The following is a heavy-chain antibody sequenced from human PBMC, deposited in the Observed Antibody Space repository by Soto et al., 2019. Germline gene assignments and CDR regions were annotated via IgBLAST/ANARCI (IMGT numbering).Heavy chain of an antibody. Sequence: QITLKESGPTLVKPTQTLTLTCTFSGFSLSTSGVGVGWIRQPPGKALEWLALIYWDDDKRYSPSLKSRLTITKDPPKNQVVLTMTNMDPVDTATYYCALLTYYYDSSGYYSSAEYFQHWGQGTLVTVSS. CDR1: GFSLSTSGVG. CDR3: ALLTYYYDSSGYYSSAEYFQH. CDR2: IYWDDDK. D-gene: IGHD3-22*01. J-gene: IGHJ1*01. V-gene: IGHV2-5*02.